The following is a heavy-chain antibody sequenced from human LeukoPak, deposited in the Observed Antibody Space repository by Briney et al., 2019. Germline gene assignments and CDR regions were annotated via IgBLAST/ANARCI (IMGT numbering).Heavy chain of an antibody. CDR1: GFTFSDYW. J-gene: IGHJ4*02. CDR3: ATDRGGNSGAGQPHDY. D-gene: IGHD1-26*01. Sequence: PGGSLRLSCAASGFTFSDYWMSWVRQAPGKGLEWVANINQDGSEKYYVDSVKGRITISRDNAMNSLYLQMNSLRAEDTAVYYCATDRGGNSGAGQPHDYWGQGTLVTVSS. V-gene: IGHV3-7*01. CDR2: INQDGSEK.